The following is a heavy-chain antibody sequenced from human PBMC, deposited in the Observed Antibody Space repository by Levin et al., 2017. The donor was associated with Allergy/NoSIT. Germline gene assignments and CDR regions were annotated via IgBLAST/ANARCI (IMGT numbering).Heavy chain of an antibody. CDR2: INSDGTNT. J-gene: IGHJ4*02. Sequence: GESLKISCAASGFTFSRFWMHWVRQAPGKGLVWVSHINSDGTNTNYADSVKGRFTISRDKTENTLYLQMDSLRAEDTSVYFCARGGCSSTSCLDNWGQGTLVTVSS. V-gene: IGHV3-74*01. CDR3: ARGGCSSTSCLDN. CDR1: GFTFSRFW. D-gene: IGHD2-2*01.